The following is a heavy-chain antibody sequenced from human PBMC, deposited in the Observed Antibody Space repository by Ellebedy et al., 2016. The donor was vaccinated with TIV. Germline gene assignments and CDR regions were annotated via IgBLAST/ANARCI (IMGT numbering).Heavy chain of an antibody. CDR3: ARWVTTFDY. CDR2: IKEDGSET. V-gene: IGHV3-7*03. CDR1: GFTFSSYW. J-gene: IGHJ4*02. D-gene: IGHD1-1*01. Sequence: GESLKISCVDSGFTFSSYWMSWVRQAPGKGLEWVANIKEDGSETYYVDSVKGRFTISRDNAKNSLYLQMNSLRVEDTAVYYCARWVTTFDYWGQGTLVTVSS.